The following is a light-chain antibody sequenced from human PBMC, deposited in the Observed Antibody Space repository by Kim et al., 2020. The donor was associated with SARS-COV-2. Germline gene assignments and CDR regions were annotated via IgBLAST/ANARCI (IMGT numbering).Light chain of an antibody. CDR1: QSVGSSL. CDR2: EAF. CDR3: QQYGSTPYT. V-gene: IGKV3-20*01. Sequence: YQGERATLTCRASQSVGSSLLAWYQQKPGQAPRLLIYEAFKRVAGIPDRFSGSGSGTDFTLTISRPEPEDVAMYYCQQYGSTPYTFGQGTKLEI. J-gene: IGKJ2*01.